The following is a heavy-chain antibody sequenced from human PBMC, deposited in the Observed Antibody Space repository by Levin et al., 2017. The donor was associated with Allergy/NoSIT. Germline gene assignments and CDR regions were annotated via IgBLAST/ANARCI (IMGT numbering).Heavy chain of an antibody. V-gene: IGHV4-34*01. Sequence: SETLSLTCAVYGGSFSGYYWSWIRQPPGKGLEWIGEINHSGSTNYNPSLKSRVTISVDTSKNQFSLKLSSVTAADTAVYYCARGSGPLIVVVPAAIMAAFDIWGQGTMVTVSS. CDR1: GGSFSGYY. D-gene: IGHD2-2*01. CDR2: INHSGST. CDR3: ARGSGPLIVVVPAAIMAAFDI. J-gene: IGHJ3*02.